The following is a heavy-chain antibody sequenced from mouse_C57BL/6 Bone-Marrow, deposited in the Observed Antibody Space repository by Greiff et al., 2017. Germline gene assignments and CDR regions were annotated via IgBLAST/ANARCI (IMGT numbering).Heavy chain of an antibody. CDR2: ISDGGSYT. J-gene: IGHJ3*01. V-gene: IGHV5-4*01. CDR1: GFTFSSYA. Sequence: EVQLVESGGGLVKPGGSLKLSCAASGFTFSSYAMSWVRQTPEKRLEWVATISDGGSYTYYPDNVKGRFTISRDNAKNNLYLQMSHLKPEDTAMYYCARDKRASWSGFAYWGQGTLVTVSA. CDR3: ARDKRASWSGFAY. D-gene: IGHD3-3*01.